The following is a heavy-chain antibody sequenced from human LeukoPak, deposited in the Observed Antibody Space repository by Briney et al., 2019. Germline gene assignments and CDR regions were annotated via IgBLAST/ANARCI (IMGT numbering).Heavy chain of an antibody. Sequence: ASVKVSCKASGFTFTSHGFTWVRQAPGQGLGWMGWISAYNGDTHSAERFQGRVTLTTDTSTSTAYMELRSLRSDDTAVYYCARKQTSLPPDFWGQGTLVTVSS. D-gene: IGHD6-13*01. V-gene: IGHV1-18*01. CDR3: ARKQTSLPPDF. CDR1: GFTFTSHG. J-gene: IGHJ4*02. CDR2: ISAYNGDT.